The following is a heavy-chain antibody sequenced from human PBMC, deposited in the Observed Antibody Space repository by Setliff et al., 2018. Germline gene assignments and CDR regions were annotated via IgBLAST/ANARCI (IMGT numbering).Heavy chain of an antibody. D-gene: IGHD6-13*01. Sequence: GSLRLSCAASGFSFSSYAMSWVRQAPGKGLEWVSSIIAISDSTYYADSVKGRFTISRSSSKHTLYLQMNSLRAEDTAVYYCAKANTGYSSTWLFDYWGQGTLVTVSS. J-gene: IGHJ4*02. CDR2: IIAISDST. CDR3: AKANTGYSSTWLFDY. CDR1: GFSFSSYA. V-gene: IGHV3-23*01.